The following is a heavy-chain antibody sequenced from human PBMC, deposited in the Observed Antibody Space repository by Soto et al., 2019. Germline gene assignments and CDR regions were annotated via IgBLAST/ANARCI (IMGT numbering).Heavy chain of an antibody. V-gene: IGHV3-23*01. D-gene: IGHD2-2*03. J-gene: IGHJ6*03. CDR2: MSGSGGST. Sequence: PGVSLRLSCAASGFTFSSYAMSWVRQAPGKGLEWVSAMSGSGGSTYYADSVKGRFIISRDNSNNTLYLQMNSLRDEDTAVYYCAKDGYCSSTSCYDRRYYYSYYMDVWGKGTTVTVSS. CDR3: AKDGYCSSTSCYDRRYYYSYYMDV. CDR1: GFTFSSYA.